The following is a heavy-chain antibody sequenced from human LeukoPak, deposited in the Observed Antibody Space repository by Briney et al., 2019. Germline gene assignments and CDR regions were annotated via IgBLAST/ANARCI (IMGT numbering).Heavy chain of an antibody. CDR2: IYTRGST. CDR1: GGSLNNYY. D-gene: IGHD2-15*01. Sequence: SETLSLTCTVSGGSLNNYYCSWIRQPAGKGLEWIGRIYTRGSTNYNPSLKSRVTMSVDTSKNQFSLELSSVTAADTAVYYCARGRYCSADICSGGDAFDIWGQGTMVSVSS. CDR3: ARGRYCSADICSGGDAFDI. J-gene: IGHJ3*02. V-gene: IGHV4-4*07.